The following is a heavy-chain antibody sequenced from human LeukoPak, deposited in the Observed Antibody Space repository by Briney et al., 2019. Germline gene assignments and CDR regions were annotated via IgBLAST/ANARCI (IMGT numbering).Heavy chain of an antibody. CDR3: ARDTRTVDGMDV. J-gene: IGHJ6*02. CDR1: GGSFSGYY. CDR2: INHSGST. Sequence: SETLSLTCAVYGGSFSGYYWSWIRQPPGKGLEWIGEINHSGSTNYNPSLKSRVTISVDTSKNQFSLKLSSVTAAGTAVYYCARDTRTVDGMDVWGQGTTVTVSS. V-gene: IGHV4-34*01. D-gene: IGHD2-2*01.